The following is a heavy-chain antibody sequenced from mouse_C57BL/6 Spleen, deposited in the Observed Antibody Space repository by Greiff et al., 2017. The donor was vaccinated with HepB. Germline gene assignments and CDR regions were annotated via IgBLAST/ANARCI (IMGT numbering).Heavy chain of an antibody. CDR1: GFTFSDYG. Sequence: VQLQQSGGGLVKPGGSLKLSCAASGFTFSDYGMHWVRQAPEKGLEWVAYISSGSSTIYYADTVKGRFTISRDNAKNTLFLQMTSLRSEDTAMYYCARNSNYYGSSFYFDYWGQGTTLTVSS. CDR3: ARNSNYYGSSFYFDY. D-gene: IGHD1-1*01. CDR2: ISSGSSTI. V-gene: IGHV5-17*01. J-gene: IGHJ2*01.